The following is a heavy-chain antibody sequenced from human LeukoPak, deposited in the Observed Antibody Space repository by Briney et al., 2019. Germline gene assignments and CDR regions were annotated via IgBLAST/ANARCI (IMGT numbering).Heavy chain of an antibody. CDR1: GYTFTVYY. V-gene: IGHV1-2*02. J-gene: IGHJ2*01. CDR3: ARDSGAAVAADWYFDL. Sequence: ASVKVPCKASGYTFTVYYIHWVRQAPGQGLEWMGWINANSGGTNYAQKFRGRVSMTRDTSISTAYMELSSLRSDDTAVYYCARDSGAAVAADWYFDLWGRGTLVTVSS. CDR2: INANSGGT. D-gene: IGHD6-19*01.